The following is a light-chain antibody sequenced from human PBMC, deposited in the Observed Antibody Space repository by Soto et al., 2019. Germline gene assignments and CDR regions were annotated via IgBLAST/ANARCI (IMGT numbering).Light chain of an antibody. J-gene: IGKJ5*01. CDR2: DTS. Sequence: ETVMTQSPGTLSVSLCERATLSFSASQSVSIHLAWYQQKPGQAPRLLIYDTSTRATGIPARFSGSGSGTEFTLTISSLQSEDFAVYYCQQYSNWPPITFGQGTRLEIK. CDR3: QQYSNWPPIT. CDR1: QSVSIH. V-gene: IGKV3-15*01.